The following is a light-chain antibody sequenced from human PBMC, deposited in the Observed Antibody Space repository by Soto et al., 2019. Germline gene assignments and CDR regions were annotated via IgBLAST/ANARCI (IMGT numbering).Light chain of an antibody. CDR1: QDIGND. CDR2: GAS. V-gene: IGKV1-6*02. J-gene: IGKJ1*01. Sequence: IQMTQSPSSLSASVRDRVIITCRASQDIGNDLGWYQQRPGKAPNLLIYGASSLRSGVPSRFSGSVSGTHFTLTINRLQPEDSATYFCLQDQHYPWTFGQGTKVEIK. CDR3: LQDQHYPWT.